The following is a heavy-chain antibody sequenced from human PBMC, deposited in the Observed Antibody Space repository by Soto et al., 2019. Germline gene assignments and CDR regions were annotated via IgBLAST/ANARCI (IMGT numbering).Heavy chain of an antibody. CDR1: GFTFSSYS. CDR3: ARVRSSGWYFSAFDI. D-gene: IGHD6-19*01. Sequence: LRLSCAASGFTFSSYSMNWVRQAPGKGLEWVSSISSSSSYIYYADSVKGRFTISRDNAKNSLYLQMNSLRAEDTAVYYCARVRSSGWYFSAFDIWGQGTMVTVSS. J-gene: IGHJ3*02. CDR2: ISSSSSYI. V-gene: IGHV3-21*01.